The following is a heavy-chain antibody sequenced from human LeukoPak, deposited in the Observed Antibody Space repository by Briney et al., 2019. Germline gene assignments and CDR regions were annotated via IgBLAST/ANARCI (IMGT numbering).Heavy chain of an antibody. Sequence: PSETLSLTCTVSGGSISSYYWSWIRQPPGKGLEWIGYIYYSGSTNYNPSLKSRVTISVDTSKNQFSLKLSSVTAADTAVYYCARVLSYSSGWYNHNWFDPWGQGTLVTVSS. CDR2: IYYSGST. CDR3: ARVLSYSSGWYNHNWFDP. D-gene: IGHD6-13*01. J-gene: IGHJ5*02. V-gene: IGHV4-59*01. CDR1: GGSISSYY.